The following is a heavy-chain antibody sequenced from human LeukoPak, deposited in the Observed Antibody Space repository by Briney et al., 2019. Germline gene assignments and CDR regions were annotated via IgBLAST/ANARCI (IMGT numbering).Heavy chain of an antibody. CDR3: ARDRRVGATGDY. Sequence: SVKVSCKASGGTFSSYAISWVRQAPGQGLEWMGRIIPIFGTANYAQKFQGRVTITTDESTSTAYMELRSLRSDDTAVYYCARDRRVGATGDYWGQGTLVTVSS. J-gene: IGHJ4*02. CDR1: GGTFSSYA. CDR2: IIPIFGTA. V-gene: IGHV1-69*05. D-gene: IGHD1-26*01.